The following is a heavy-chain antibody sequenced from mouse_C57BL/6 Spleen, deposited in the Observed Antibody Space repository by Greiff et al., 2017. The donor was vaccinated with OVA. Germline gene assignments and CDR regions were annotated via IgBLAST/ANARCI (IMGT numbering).Heavy chain of an antibody. Sequence: EVQLVESGGGLVQPGGSLSLSCAASGFTFTDYYMSWVRQPPGKALEWLGFIRNKANGYTTEYSASVKGRFTISRDNSQSILYLQMNALRAEDSATYYCARSSPYYGSSYWYFDVWGTGTTVTVSS. J-gene: IGHJ1*03. V-gene: IGHV7-3*01. CDR3: ARSSPYYGSSYWYFDV. CDR2: IRNKANGYTT. CDR1: GFTFTDYY. D-gene: IGHD1-1*01.